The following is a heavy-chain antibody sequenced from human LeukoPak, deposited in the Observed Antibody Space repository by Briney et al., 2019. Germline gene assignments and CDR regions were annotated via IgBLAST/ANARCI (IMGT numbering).Heavy chain of an antibody. V-gene: IGHV4-4*07. CDR3: ARGVDDIVVVTAKYYYYYYMDV. J-gene: IGHJ6*03. Sequence: PSETLSLTCTVSGGSISSYYWSWIRQPAGKGLEWIGRIYTSGSTNYNPSLKSRVTMSVDTSKNQFSLKLSSVTAADTAVYYCARGVDDIVVVTAKYYYYYYMDVWGKGTTVTVSS. CDR1: GGSISSYY. CDR2: IYTSGST. D-gene: IGHD2-21*02.